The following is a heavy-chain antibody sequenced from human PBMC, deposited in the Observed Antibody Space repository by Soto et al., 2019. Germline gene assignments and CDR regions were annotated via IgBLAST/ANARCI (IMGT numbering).Heavy chain of an antibody. CDR3: AREMLTTVVTPGAFDI. Sequence: SVKVSCKASGGTFSSYAISWVRQAPGQGLEWMGGIIPIFGTANYAQKFQGRVTITADKSTSTAYMELSSLRSEDTAVYYCAREMLTTVVTPGAFDIWGQGTMVTVSS. V-gene: IGHV1-69*06. CDR1: GGTFSSYA. D-gene: IGHD4-17*01. J-gene: IGHJ3*02. CDR2: IIPIFGTA.